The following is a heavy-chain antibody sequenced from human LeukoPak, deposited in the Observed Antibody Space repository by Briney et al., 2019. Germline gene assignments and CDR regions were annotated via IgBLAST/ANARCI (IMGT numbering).Heavy chain of an antibody. D-gene: IGHD6-13*01. CDR2: INPNSGGT. CDR3: ARVTPHANHWFTIAAAVAYYFDY. Sequence: GASVKVSCKASGYTFTGYYMHWVRQAPGQGLEWMGWINPNSGGTNYAQKFQGRVTMTRDTSISTAYMELSRLRSDDTAVYYCARVTPHANHWFTIAAAVAYYFDYWGQGTLVTVSS. V-gene: IGHV1-2*02. CDR1: GYTFTGYY. J-gene: IGHJ4*02.